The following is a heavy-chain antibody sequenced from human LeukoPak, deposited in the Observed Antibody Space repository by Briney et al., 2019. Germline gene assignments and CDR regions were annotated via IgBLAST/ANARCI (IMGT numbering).Heavy chain of an antibody. CDR3: ARGTDYGGNSFDY. CDR2: ISYDGSNK. CDR1: GFTFSSYG. V-gene: IGHV3-30*03. D-gene: IGHD4-23*01. Sequence: GGSLRLSCAASGFTFSSYGMHWVRQAPGKGLEWVAVISYDGSNKYYADSVKGRFTISRDNSKNTLYLQMNSLRAEDTAVYYCARGTDYGGNSFDYWGQGTLVTVSS. J-gene: IGHJ4*02.